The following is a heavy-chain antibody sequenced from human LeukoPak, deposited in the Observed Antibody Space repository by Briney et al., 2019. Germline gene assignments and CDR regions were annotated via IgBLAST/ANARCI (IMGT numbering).Heavy chain of an antibody. Sequence: GESLKISCKGSEYSFTNYWIGWVRQMPGKGLDWMGIIYPGDSDTRYSPSFQGQVTISADKSISTAYLQWSSLKASDTAMYFCATYAGSYSKYFQHWGQGTLVTVSS. J-gene: IGHJ1*01. CDR3: ATYAGSYSKYFQH. D-gene: IGHD3-10*01. CDR2: IYPGDSDT. CDR1: EYSFTNYW. V-gene: IGHV5-51*01.